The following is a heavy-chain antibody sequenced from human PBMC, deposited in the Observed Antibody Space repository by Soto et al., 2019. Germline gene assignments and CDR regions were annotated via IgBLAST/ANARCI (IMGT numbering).Heavy chain of an antibody. V-gene: IGHV3-72*01. CDR3: ARVASAYYFDY. CDR2: TRSKANSYTT. Sequence: GGSLRLSCEVSGVTLTNVWMNWVRQAPGKGLEWVGRTRSKANSYTTEYAASVKGRFTISRDDSKNSLYLQMNSLKTEDTAIYYCARVASAYYFDYWGQGTLVTVSS. CDR1: GVTLTNVW. J-gene: IGHJ4*02.